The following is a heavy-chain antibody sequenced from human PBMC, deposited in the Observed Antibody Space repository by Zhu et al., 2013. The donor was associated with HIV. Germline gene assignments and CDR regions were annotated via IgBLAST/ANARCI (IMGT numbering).Heavy chain of an antibody. D-gene: IGHD2-21*02. CDR3: TRVPIVVVTAVSYFDY. J-gene: IGHJ4*02. CDR2: INPNSGAT. Sequence: QVQLAQSGAEVKKPGASVKVSCKASGYTFTAYYIHWVRQAPGQGLEWMGWINPNSGATDYAQRFQGRVTMTRDTTLTTAYLELSRLTSDDTAVYSCTRVPIVVVTAVSYFDYWGQGTLVTVSS. CDR1: GYTFTAYY. V-gene: IGHV1-2*02.